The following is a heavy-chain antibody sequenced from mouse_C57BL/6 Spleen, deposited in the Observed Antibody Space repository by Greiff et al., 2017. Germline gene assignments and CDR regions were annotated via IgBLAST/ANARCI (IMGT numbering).Heavy chain of an antibody. D-gene: IGHD1-1*01. CDR3: ARAYYCGSNHCYFEG. CDR1: GYTFTDYT. J-gene: IGHJ1*03. V-gene: IGHV1-78*01. Sequence: VQLQQSDAELVKPGASVKISCKASGYTFTDYTIHWMKQRPEQGLEWIGYIYPRDGSTKYNEKFKGKATLTADKSSSTAYMQLNSLTSEGSAVYVCARAYYCGSNHCYFEGWGTGTTVTVSS. CDR2: IYPRDGST.